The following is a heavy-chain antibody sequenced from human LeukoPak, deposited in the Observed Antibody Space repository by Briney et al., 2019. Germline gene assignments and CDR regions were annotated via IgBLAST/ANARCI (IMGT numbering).Heavy chain of an antibody. J-gene: IGHJ4*02. Sequence: SGGSLRLSCAASGFTFSSYAMSWVRQAPGKGLEWVSVIGGSGGSTYYADSVKGRFTISRDNSKNTLYLQMNSLRAEDTAVYYCAKGFSYFDYWGQGTLVTVSS. CDR1: GFTFSSYA. D-gene: IGHD2/OR15-2a*01. V-gene: IGHV3-23*01. CDR3: AKGFSYFDY. CDR2: IGGSGGST.